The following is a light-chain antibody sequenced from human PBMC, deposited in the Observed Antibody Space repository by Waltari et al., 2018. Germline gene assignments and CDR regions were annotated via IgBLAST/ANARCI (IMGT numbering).Light chain of an antibody. J-gene: IGLJ3*02. CDR3: CSYAGTTTYWV. CDR1: SSDVGTYNL. V-gene: IGLV2-23*02. CDR2: QVT. Sequence: QSALTQPASVSGSPGQWITISCTGTSSDVGTYNLVSWYQQHPGKAPKLMIYQVTKRPSGVSNRLSGSKSGNTASLTISGLQAEDEADYYCCSYAGTTTYWVFGGGTKLTVL.